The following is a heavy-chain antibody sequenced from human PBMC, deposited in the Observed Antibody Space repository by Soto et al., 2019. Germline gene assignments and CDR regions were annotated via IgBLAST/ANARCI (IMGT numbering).Heavy chain of an antibody. D-gene: IGHD2-2*01. CDR1: GYTFTSYG. CDR2: INAANGDT. CDR3: ARVIVVVPAAISAGWFDP. Sequence: GASVKVSCKASGYTFTSYGIHWVRQAPGQRLEWMGWINAANGDTKYSPKFQGRVTITRDTSASTAYMELSSLRSEDTAVYYCARVIVVVPAAISAGWFDPWGQGTLVTVSS. J-gene: IGHJ5*02. V-gene: IGHV1-3*01.